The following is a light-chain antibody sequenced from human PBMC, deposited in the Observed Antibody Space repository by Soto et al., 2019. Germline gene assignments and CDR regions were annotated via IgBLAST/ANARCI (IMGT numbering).Light chain of an antibody. Sequence: EIVLTQSPATLSLSPGERATLSCRASQSFSSYLAWYQQKPGQAPRLLIYDASKRATGIPARFSGRGSGTDFTLTISSLEHEDFAVYYCQQRSNWPPVITFGQGTRLDIK. CDR1: QSFSSY. V-gene: IGKV3-11*01. J-gene: IGKJ5*01. CDR3: QQRSNWPPVIT. CDR2: DAS.